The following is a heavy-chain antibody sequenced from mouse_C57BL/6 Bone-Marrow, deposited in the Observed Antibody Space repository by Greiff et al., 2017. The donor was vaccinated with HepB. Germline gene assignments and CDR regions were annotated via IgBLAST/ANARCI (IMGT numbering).Heavy chain of an antibody. J-gene: IGHJ2*01. CDR1: GYTFTDHT. D-gene: IGHD2-5*01. V-gene: IGHV1-78*01. CDR2: IYPRDGST. CDR3: ATTYYSNYEDFDY. Sequence: VQLQQSDAELVKPGASVKISCKVSGYTFTDHTIHWMKQRPEQGLEWIGYIYPRDGSTKYNEKFKGKATLTADKYSSTAYMQLNSLTSEDSAVYFCATTYYSNYEDFDYWGQGTTLTVSS.